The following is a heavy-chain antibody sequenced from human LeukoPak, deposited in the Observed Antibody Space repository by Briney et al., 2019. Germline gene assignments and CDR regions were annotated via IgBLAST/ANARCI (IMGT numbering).Heavy chain of an antibody. D-gene: IGHD6-13*01. CDR2: IYTSGST. CDR1: GGSISSYY. Sequence: SETLSLTCTVSGGSISSYYWSWIRQPAGKGLEWIGRIYTSGSTNYNPSLKSRVTMSVDTSKNQFSLKLSSVTAADTAVYYCARGPFSSSWYYFDYWGQGTLLTVSS. CDR3: ARGPFSSSWYYFDY. V-gene: IGHV4-4*07. J-gene: IGHJ4*02.